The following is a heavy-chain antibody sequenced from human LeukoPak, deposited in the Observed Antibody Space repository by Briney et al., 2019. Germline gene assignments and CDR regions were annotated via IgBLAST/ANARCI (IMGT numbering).Heavy chain of an antibody. J-gene: IGHJ4*02. D-gene: IGHD2-21*02. Sequence: SETLSLTCTVSGGSISSSSYYWGWIRQPPGKGLEWIGSIYYSGSTYYNPPLKSRVTISVDTSKNQFSLKLSSVTAADTAVYYCARMVVTATTPDYWGQGTLVTVSS. CDR2: IYYSGST. CDR1: GGSISSSSYY. CDR3: ARMVVTATTPDY. V-gene: IGHV4-39*07.